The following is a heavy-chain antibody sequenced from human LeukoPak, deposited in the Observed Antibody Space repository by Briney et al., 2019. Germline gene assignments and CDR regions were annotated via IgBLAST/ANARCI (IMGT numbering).Heavy chain of an antibody. V-gene: IGHV4-59*01. CDR3: ARVSAPPDYGDYVSENWFDP. J-gene: IGHJ5*02. D-gene: IGHD4-17*01. CDR2: IYYTGNT. CDR1: GGSISNYY. Sequence: SETLSLTCTVSGGSISNYYWTWIRQPSGKGLEWIGCIYYTGNTNYNSSLKSRATILVDTSKNQFSLKLNSVTAADTAVYYCARVSAPPDYGDYVSENWFDPWGQGTLVTVSS.